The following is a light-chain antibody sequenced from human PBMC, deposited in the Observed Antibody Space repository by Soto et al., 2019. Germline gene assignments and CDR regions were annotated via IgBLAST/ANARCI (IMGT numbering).Light chain of an antibody. Sequence: QSALTQPASVSGSPGQSITISCTGTSSDVGGYTYVSWYQHHPGKAPKLMIYEVSNRPSGVSNRFSGSKSGNTASLTISGLQAEDEADYYCSSYTSSSTYVFGTGTKVTAL. V-gene: IGLV2-14*01. CDR2: EVS. CDR3: SSYTSSSTYV. J-gene: IGLJ1*01. CDR1: SSDVGGYTY.